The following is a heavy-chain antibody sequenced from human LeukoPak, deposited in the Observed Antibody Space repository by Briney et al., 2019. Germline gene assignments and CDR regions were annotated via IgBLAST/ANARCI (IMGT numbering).Heavy chain of an antibody. CDR2: INPNSSGT. Sequence: ASVKVSCTASGYTFTVYYIHWVRKAPRQGLGWMWSINPNSSGTNYAHTFQSRVTTTTDTSISTAYMELSRLTSDDTAVYYCARKADHYDCWSGYYTAIDYWGQGTLVTVSS. CDR3: ARKADHYDCWSGYYTAIDY. D-gene: IGHD3-3*01. J-gene: IGHJ4*02. CDR1: GYTFTVYY. V-gene: IGHV1-2*02.